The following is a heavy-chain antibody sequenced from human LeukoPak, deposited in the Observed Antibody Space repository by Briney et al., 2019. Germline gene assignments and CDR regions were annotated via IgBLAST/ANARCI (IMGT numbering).Heavy chain of an antibody. CDR2: IRYDGSNK. CDR1: GFTFTDYT. CDR3: AKDYLSSSWDY. J-gene: IGHJ4*02. Sequence: GGSLRLSCAASGFTFTDYTINWVRQAPGKGLEWVAFIRYDGSNKYYADSVKGRFTISRDDSKNTVYLQMNSLRAEDTALYYCAKDYLSSSWDYWGQGTLVTVSS. V-gene: IGHV3-30*02. D-gene: IGHD6-13*01.